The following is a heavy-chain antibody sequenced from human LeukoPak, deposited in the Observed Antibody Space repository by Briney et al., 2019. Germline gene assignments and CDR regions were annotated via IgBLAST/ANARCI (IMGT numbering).Heavy chain of an antibody. CDR3: ATQTYSSSWTVWFDP. V-gene: IGHV4-39*01. CDR2: IYYSGST. CDR1: GGSISSSSYY. D-gene: IGHD6-13*01. Sequence: SETLSLTCSVSGGSISSSSYYWGWIRQPPGKGLEWIGSIYYSGSTYYNPSLKSRVTISVDTSKNQFSLKLSSVTAADTAVYYSATQTYSSSWTVWFDPWGQGTLVTVSS. J-gene: IGHJ5*02.